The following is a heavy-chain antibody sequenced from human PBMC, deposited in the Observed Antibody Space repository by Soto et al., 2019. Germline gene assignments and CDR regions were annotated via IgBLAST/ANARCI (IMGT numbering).Heavy chain of an antibody. D-gene: IGHD1-26*01. CDR1: GDSVSSNSAG. V-gene: IGHV6-1*01. J-gene: IGHJ4*01. CDR2: TYYRSKWYY. Sequence: SQTLSLPCAITGDSVSSNSAGCSLVRQSPSRGLEWLGRTYYRSKWYYEYAVSVRGRITINPDTSKDQYALQLNSVTPEDTAADLCVSGKQSSGKLFDYWGQGTLVTVCS. CDR3: VSGKQSSGKLFDY.